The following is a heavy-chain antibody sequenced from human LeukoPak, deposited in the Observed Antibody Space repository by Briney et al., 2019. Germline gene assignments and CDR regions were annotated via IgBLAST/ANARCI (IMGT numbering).Heavy chain of an antibody. Sequence: GGSLRLSCEGTGFTFRSYSMNWVRQAPGKGLEWVSSISGDRVHIFYADSVKGRFTISRDHAKGSLYLQMNSLRAEDTAVYYCARFETRGTGDSDFWGQGPLVTVSS. CDR1: GFTFRSYS. J-gene: IGHJ4*02. CDR2: ISGDRVHI. D-gene: IGHD3/OR15-3a*01. V-gene: IGHV3-21*01. CDR3: ARFETRGTGDSDF.